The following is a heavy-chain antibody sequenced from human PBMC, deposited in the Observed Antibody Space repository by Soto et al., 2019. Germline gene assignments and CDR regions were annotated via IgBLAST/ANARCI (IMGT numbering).Heavy chain of an antibody. CDR1: GYTFTSYG. V-gene: IGHV1-18*01. CDR2: INAYNGNT. CDR3: AGVLPPFDP. Sequence: QVQLVQSGAEVKKPGASVKVSCKASGYTFTSYGISWVRQAPGQGLERMGWINAYNGNTNYAQKLQGRVTITMDPSTSTAYMELRRLRSDGTAVYYCAGVLPPFDPWGQGNLVTFSS. J-gene: IGHJ5*02.